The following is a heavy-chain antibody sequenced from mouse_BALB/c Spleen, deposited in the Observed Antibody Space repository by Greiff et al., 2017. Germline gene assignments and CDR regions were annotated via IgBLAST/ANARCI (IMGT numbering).Heavy chain of an antibody. J-gene: IGHJ4*01. V-gene: IGHV5-17*02. CDR2: ISSGSSTI. D-gene: IGHD2-4*01. Sequence: EVQRVESGGGLVQPGGSRKLSCAASGFTFSSFGMHWVRQAPEKGLEWVAYISSGSSTIYYADTVKGRFTISRDNPKNTLFLQMTSLRSEDTAMYYCAREESIYYDYDNYAMDYWGQGTSVTVSS. CDR3: AREESIYYDYDNYAMDY. CDR1: GFTFSSFG.